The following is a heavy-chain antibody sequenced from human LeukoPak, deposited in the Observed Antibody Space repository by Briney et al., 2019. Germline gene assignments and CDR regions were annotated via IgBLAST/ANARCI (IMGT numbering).Heavy chain of an antibody. Sequence: GGSLRLSCAASGFTFSSYWMHSVRQAPGKGLVWVSRINSDGSSTSYADSVKGRFTISRDNAKNTLYLQMNSLRAEDTAVYYCARVYYDFWSGYPGFGSKYYFDYWGQGTLVTVSS. CDR1: GFTFSSYW. D-gene: IGHD3-3*01. CDR3: ARVYYDFWSGYPGFGSKYYFDY. CDR2: INSDGSST. J-gene: IGHJ4*02. V-gene: IGHV3-74*01.